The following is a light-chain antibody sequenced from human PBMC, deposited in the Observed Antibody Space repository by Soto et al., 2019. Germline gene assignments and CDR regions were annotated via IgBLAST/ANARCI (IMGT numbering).Light chain of an antibody. V-gene: IGKV2-30*01. CDR2: KAS. CDR1: QSVVYSDGIAY. CDR3: LQGTHWPPT. J-gene: IGKJ1*01. Sequence: DVVMTQSPLSLPVTLGQSASISCRSSQSVVYSDGIAYLSWFQQRPGQSPRRLIYKASNRDSGVXDXXSGSGSGTDFTLTIRRVEAEDVGVYYCLQGTHWPPTFGRGTKVEIK.